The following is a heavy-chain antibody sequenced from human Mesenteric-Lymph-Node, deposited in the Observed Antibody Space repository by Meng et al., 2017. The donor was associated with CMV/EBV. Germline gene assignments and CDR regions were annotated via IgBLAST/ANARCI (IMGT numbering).Heavy chain of an antibody. CDR3: AKSSCCSGNICPPRGPLDP. J-gene: IGHJ5*02. CDR2: ITGSGGNT. Sequence: GESLKISCAASGFTFSSDAMSWVRQAPGKGLEWVSGITGSGGNTYYADSVKGRFTISRDNSKNTLYLQMNSLRAEDTAIYYCAKSSCCSGNICPPRGPLDPWGQGTLVTVSS. V-gene: IGHV3-23*01. CDR1: GFTFSSDA. D-gene: IGHD4-23*01.